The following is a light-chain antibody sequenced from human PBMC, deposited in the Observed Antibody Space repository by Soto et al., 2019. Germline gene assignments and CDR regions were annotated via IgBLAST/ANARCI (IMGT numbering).Light chain of an antibody. V-gene: IGLV2-14*03. CDR2: EVN. Sequence: QSVLTQSASVSGSPGQSITLSCTGSSSDVGGYNYVSWYQQHPGKAPKLIIYEVNHRPSGISHRFSGSKSGNTASLTISGLXAEDEADYYCLSYTSTSSLYVFGTGTKVTVL. CDR1: SSDVGGYNY. CDR3: LSYTSTSSLYV. J-gene: IGLJ1*01.